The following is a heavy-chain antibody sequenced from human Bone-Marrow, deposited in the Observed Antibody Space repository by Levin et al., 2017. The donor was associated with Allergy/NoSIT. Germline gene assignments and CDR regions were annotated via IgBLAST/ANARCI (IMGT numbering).Heavy chain of an antibody. V-gene: IGHV4-59*01. CDR3: ARVFCSSTSCYALDY. CDR1: GGSISTYY. Sequence: SETLSLTCTVSGGSISTYYWSWIRQPPGKGLEWIGYIYNSGNTNYNLSLKRRVTISVDTSKNQFSLKLSSVTAADTAVYYCARVFCSSTSCYALDYWGQGTLVTVSS. J-gene: IGHJ4*02. D-gene: IGHD2-2*01. CDR2: IYNSGNT.